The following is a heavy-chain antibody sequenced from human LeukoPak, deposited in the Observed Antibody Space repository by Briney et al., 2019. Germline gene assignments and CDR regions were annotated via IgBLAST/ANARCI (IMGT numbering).Heavy chain of an antibody. J-gene: IGHJ5*02. CDR3: ARVGSSWYENYNWFDP. Sequence: GESLKISCKGSGYSCTSYWIGWVRQMPGKGLEWMGIIYPGDSDTRYSPSFQGQVTISADKSISTAYLQWSSLKASDTAMYYCARVGSSWYENYNWFDPWGQGTLVTVPS. D-gene: IGHD6-13*01. CDR1: GYSCTSYW. V-gene: IGHV5-51*01. CDR2: IYPGDSDT.